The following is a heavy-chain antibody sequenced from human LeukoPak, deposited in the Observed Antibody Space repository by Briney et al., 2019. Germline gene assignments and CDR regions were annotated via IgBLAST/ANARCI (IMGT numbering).Heavy chain of an antibody. CDR1: GFTFSSYE. CDR2: ISSSGSTI. D-gene: IGHD6-19*01. Sequence: GGSLRLSCAASGFTFSSYEMNWVRQAPGKGLEWVSYISSSGSTIYYADSVKGRFTISRDNSKNTLYLQMNSLRAEDTAVYYCARDHRIAVAGTGLGYWGQGTLVTVSS. J-gene: IGHJ4*02. CDR3: ARDHRIAVAGTGLGY. V-gene: IGHV3-48*03.